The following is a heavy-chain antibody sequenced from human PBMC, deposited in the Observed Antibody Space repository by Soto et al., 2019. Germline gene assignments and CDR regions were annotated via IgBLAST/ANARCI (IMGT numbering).Heavy chain of an antibody. CDR1: GGSFSGYY. D-gene: IGHD6-19*01. Sequence: SETLSLTCAVYGGSFSGYYWSWIRQPPGKGLEWIGEINHSGSTNYNPSLKSRVTISVDTSKNQFSLKLSSVTAADTAVYYCARGIQWLGRGIYYYYYMDVWGKGTKVTVSS. J-gene: IGHJ6*03. V-gene: IGHV4-34*01. CDR2: INHSGST. CDR3: ARGIQWLGRGIYYYYYMDV.